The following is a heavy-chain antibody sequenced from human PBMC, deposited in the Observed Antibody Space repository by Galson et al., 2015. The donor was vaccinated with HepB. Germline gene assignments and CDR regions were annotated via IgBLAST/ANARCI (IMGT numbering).Heavy chain of an antibody. J-gene: IGHJ4*02. CDR2: INHSGST. D-gene: IGHD6-19*01. V-gene: IGHV4-34*01. CDR3: AKEGHSSGWRAWYFDY. CDR1: GGSFSGYY. Sequence: SETLSLTCAVYGGSFSGYYWSWIRQPPGKGLEWIGEINHSGSTNYNPSLKSRVTISVDTSKNQFSLKLSSVTAADTAVYYCAKEGHSSGWRAWYFDYWGQGTLVTVSS.